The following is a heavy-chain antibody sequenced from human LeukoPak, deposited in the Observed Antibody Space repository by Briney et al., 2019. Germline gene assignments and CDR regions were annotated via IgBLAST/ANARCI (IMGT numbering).Heavy chain of an antibody. D-gene: IGHD3-22*01. Sequence: GGSLRLSCAASGLTVSSYYRSWVRQAPGKGLEWVSVIYSGGSTYYADSVKGRVTISRDNSKNTLYLQMNSLRAADTAVYYCARAVKAYYYDSSGYYYDYGGQGTRVTVSS. CDR2: IYSGGST. CDR3: ARAVKAYYYDSSGYYYDY. V-gene: IGHV3-53*01. J-gene: IGHJ4*02. CDR1: GLTVSSYY.